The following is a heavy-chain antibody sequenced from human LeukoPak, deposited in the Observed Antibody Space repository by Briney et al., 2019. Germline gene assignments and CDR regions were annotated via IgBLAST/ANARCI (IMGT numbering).Heavy chain of an antibody. V-gene: IGHV4-59*01. D-gene: IGHD2-21*01. Sequence: PSETLSLTCTVSGGSISNFYWSWIRQPPGKGLEWIGYVYYSGNTKYNPSLKRRVIISVEKSKKKFSVRLRSVTAADTAVYYCARHAPESIHFVYWGQATLVTLSA. CDR2: VYYSGNT. CDR3: ARHAPESIHFVY. J-gene: IGHJ4*02. CDR1: GGSISNFY.